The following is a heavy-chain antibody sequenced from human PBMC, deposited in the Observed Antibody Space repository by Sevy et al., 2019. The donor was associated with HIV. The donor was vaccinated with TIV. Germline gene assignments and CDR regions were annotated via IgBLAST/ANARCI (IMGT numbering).Heavy chain of an antibody. CDR3: ALSVRIRGALDY. V-gene: IGHV3-30*02. J-gene: IGHJ4*02. CDR1: GFTFSSYG. Sequence: GGSLRLSCAASGFTFSSYGMHWVRQAPSKGLEWVAFIRYDGSNKYYADSVKGRFTISRDNSKNTLYLQMNSLRAEDTAVYYCALSVRIRGALDYWGQGTLVTVSS. CDR2: IRYDGSNK. D-gene: IGHD3-10*01.